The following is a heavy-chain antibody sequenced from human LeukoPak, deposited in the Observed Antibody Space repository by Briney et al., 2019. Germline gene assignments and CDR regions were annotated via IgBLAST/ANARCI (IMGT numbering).Heavy chain of an antibody. D-gene: IGHD6-13*01. CDR2: ISSNGGST. Sequence: GGSLRLSCSASGFSFSSYSIDWVRQAPGKGLEYVSGISSNGGSTYYADSVKGRFTISRDNSKNTLYLQMSSLRPEDTAVYYCVKIAADWGQGTLVTVSS. J-gene: IGHJ4*02. CDR1: GFSFSSYS. V-gene: IGHV3-64D*06. CDR3: VKIAAD.